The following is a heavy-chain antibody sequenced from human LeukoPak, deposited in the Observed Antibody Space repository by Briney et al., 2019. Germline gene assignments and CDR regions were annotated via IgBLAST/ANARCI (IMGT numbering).Heavy chain of an antibody. CDR2: VYSSETS. CDR1: GVSFSGYY. Sequence: TLSLTCAVYGVSFSGYYWSWIRQQPGKGLEWIGYVYSSETSYYNPSLKSRVTISVETSKNQFSLKLTSVTAADTAVFYCARLSWDWAFDYWGQGTLVTVSS. D-gene: IGHD3/OR15-3a*01. CDR3: ARLSWDWAFDY. J-gene: IGHJ4*02. V-gene: IGHV4-31*11.